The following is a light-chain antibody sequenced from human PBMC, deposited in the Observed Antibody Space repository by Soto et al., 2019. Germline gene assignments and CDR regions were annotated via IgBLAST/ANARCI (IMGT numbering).Light chain of an antibody. J-gene: IGLJ2*01. CDR1: SSNVGSYT. V-gene: IGLV1-44*01. Sequence: QPVLTQPPSASGTPGQRVTISRSGSSSNVGSYTVYWYQQLPGTAPKVLIYSGNRRPSGVPARFSGSKSGTSASLAISGLQSEDEADYYCAAWDDSLNGVVFGGGTKVTVL. CDR2: SGN. CDR3: AAWDDSLNGVV.